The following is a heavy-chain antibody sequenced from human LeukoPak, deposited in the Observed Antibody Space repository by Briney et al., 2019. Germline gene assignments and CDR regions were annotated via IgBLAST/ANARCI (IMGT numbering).Heavy chain of an antibody. CDR1: GYTFTNSN. J-gene: IGHJ3*01. CDR2: INPNSATT. Sequence: ASVKVSCKTSGYTFTNSNVHWVRQAPGQGLEWMGWINPNSATTNYAQRLQGRVTFTRDTSLSIAYMELSSLTSEDAAVYFCARGDFGETNTAFDVWGQGTLVAVSS. D-gene: IGHD4-17*01. V-gene: IGHV1-8*03. CDR3: ARGDFGETNTAFDV.